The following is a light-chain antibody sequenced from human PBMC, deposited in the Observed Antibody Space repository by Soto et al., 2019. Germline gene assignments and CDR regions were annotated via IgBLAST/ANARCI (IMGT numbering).Light chain of an antibody. J-gene: IGLJ2*01. V-gene: IGLV2-23*01. CDR2: EGS. Sequence: QSALTQPASVSGSPGQSITISCTGTSSDVGSYNLVSWYQQHPGKAPKLMIYEGSKRPSGVSNRFSGSKSGNTASLTISGLQAEDEADYSCCSYAGSSNVVFGGGTKLTVL. CDR3: CSYAGSSNVV. CDR1: SSDVGSYNL.